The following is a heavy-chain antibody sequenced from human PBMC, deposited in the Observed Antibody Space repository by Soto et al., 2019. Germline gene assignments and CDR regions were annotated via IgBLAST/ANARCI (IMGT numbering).Heavy chain of an antibody. CDR1: GYTFTSYG. V-gene: IGHV1-18*01. CDR3: ARDWVVVAATPDYYYDGMDV. Sequence: QVQLVQSGAEVKKPGASVKVSCKASGYTFTSYGISWVRQATGQGLEWMGWISAYNGNTNYAQKLQGRVTMTTDTSTSTADMELRSLRSDDTAVYYCARDWVVVAATPDYYYDGMDVWGQGTKVTVSS. J-gene: IGHJ6*02. CDR2: ISAYNGNT. D-gene: IGHD2-15*01.